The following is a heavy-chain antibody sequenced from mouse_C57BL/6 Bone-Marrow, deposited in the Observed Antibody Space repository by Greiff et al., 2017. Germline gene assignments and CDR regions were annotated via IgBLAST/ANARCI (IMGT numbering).Heavy chain of an antibody. CDR2: IDPSDSYT. V-gene: IGHV1-69*01. CDR3: ARGVKSAMDY. CDR1: GYTFTSYW. D-gene: IGHD2-2*01. J-gene: IGHJ4*01. Sequence: VQLQQPGAELVMPGASVKLSCKASGYTFTSYWMHWVKQRPGQGLEWIGEIDPSDSYTNYNQKFKGKSTLTVDKSSSTAYMQLSSLTSEDSAVYYCARGVKSAMDYWGQGTSVTVSS.